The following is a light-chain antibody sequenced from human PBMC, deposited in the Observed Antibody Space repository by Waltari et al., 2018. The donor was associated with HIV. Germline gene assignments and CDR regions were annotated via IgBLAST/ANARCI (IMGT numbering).Light chain of an antibody. V-gene: IGKV4-1*01. CDR3: QQYYSPLRT. CDR2: WAS. Sequence: DIVMTQSTDSLAVSLGERATINCKSSQSVLYNSNNKNYLAWYQQKPGQPPKLLIYWASTRESGVPDRFSGSGSGTDFTLTINSLQAEDVALYYCQQYYSPLRTFGQGTKVEVK. J-gene: IGKJ1*01. CDR1: QSVLYNSNNKNY.